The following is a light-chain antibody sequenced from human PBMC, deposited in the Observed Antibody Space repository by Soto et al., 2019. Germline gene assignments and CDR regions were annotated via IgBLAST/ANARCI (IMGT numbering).Light chain of an antibody. Sequence: DIQMTQSPSSLSASVGDRVTITCRASQGVSAYLLWYQQRQGRAPKLLIYAASNLQSGVPSRFSGSGSGTDFTLTISCLQSEDFATYYCQQYYSYPRTFGQGTKVEIK. CDR1: QGVSAY. J-gene: IGKJ1*01. V-gene: IGKV1-9*01. CDR3: QQYYSYPRT. CDR2: AAS.